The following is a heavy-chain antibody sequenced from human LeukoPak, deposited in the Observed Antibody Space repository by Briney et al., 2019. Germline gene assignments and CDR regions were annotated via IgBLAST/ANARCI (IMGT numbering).Heavy chain of an antibody. V-gene: IGHV3-30*18. Sequence: GRSLRLSCAASGFIFSTHGMHWVRQGPGKGLEWVAVISYDGNGSKKYYADSVKGRFTISRDNSKNTLYLQMNSLRAEDTAVYYCAKERDIAAAGIYDYFDSWGRGTLVTVSS. J-gene: IGHJ4*02. CDR1: GFIFSTHG. CDR3: AKERDIAAAGIYDYFDS. D-gene: IGHD6-13*01. CDR2: ISYDGNGSKK.